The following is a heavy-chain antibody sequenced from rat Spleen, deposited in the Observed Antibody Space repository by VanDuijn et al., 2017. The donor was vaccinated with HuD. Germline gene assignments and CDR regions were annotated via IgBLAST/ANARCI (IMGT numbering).Heavy chain of an antibody. Sequence: EVQLVESGGGLVQPGRSLKLSCAASGFTFNNYYMAWVRQAPTKGLEWVATISYDGGRNFYRDSVKGRFTISRDNAKNSLYLQMDSLRSEDTATYYCTRVRMIPFDYWGQGVMVTVSS. J-gene: IGHJ2*01. D-gene: IGHD1-12*01. CDR2: ISYDGGRN. CDR1: GFTFNNYY. V-gene: IGHV5-29*01. CDR3: TRVRMIPFDY.